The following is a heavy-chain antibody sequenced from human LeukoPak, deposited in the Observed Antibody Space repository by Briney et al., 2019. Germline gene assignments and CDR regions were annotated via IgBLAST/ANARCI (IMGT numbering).Heavy chain of an antibody. CDR2: IRYDGTSK. CDR1: GFTFSSYW. CDR3: AKGHEFGDRKYYFDY. V-gene: IGHV3-30*02. Sequence: GGSLRLSCAASGFTFSSYWMHWIRQAPGKGLEWVAFIRYDGTSKYYPDSVKGRFTISRDNSRNTLYLQMNSLRPEDTAVYYCAKGHEFGDRKYYFDYWGQGTLVTVSS. D-gene: IGHD2-21*01. J-gene: IGHJ4*02.